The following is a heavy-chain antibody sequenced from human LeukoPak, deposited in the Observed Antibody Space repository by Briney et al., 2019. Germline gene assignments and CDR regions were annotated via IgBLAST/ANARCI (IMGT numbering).Heavy chain of an antibody. CDR1: GYTFTGYY. V-gene: IGHV1-8*02. CDR2: MNPNSGNT. Sequence: GASVKVSCKASGYTFTGYYMHWVRQAPGQGLEWMGWMNPNSGNTGYAQKFQGRVTMTRNTSISTAYMELRSLRSDDTAVYYCARDKFAYCSGGSCYLIGGDNWFDPWGQGTLVTVSS. D-gene: IGHD2-15*01. CDR3: ARDKFAYCSGGSCYLIGGDNWFDP. J-gene: IGHJ5*02.